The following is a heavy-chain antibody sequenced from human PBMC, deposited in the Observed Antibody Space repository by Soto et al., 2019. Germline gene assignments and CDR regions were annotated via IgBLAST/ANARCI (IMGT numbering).Heavy chain of an antibody. CDR3: ASFRRGVTRDLDY. D-gene: IGHD1-26*01. Sequence: SVKVSCKASGGTFSSYAISWVRQAPGQGLEWMGGIIPIFGTANYAQKFQGRVTITADESTSTAYMELSSLRSEDTAVYYCASFRRGVTRDLDYWGQGTLVTVSS. V-gene: IGHV1-69*13. CDR2: IIPIFGTA. J-gene: IGHJ4*02. CDR1: GGTFSSYA.